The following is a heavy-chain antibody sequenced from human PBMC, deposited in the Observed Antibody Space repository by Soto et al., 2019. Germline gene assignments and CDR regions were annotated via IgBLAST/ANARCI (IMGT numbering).Heavy chain of an antibody. CDR1: GFTFSSYA. Sequence: EVQLFESGGGLVQPGGSLRLSCAASGFTFSSYAMSWVRQAPGKGLEWVSDISGGGDNRYYADSVRGRFTISRDNSKNTLYLQINSLRAEDTAKYYCAKDRLSSGSGVRFDPWGQGTLVTVSS. V-gene: IGHV3-23*01. J-gene: IGHJ5*02. D-gene: IGHD6-19*01. CDR2: ISGGGDNR. CDR3: AKDRLSSGSGVRFDP.